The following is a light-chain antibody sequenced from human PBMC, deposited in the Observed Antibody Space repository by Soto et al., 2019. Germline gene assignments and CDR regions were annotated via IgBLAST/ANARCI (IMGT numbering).Light chain of an antibody. CDR1: SSNIGAGYD. CDR3: QSYDSSLSGSI. Sequence: QSVLTQPPSGSGAPGQRGTISCTGSSSNIGAGYDVHWYQQLPGTAPKLLIYGNSNRPSGVPDRFSGSKSGTSASLAITGLQAEDEADYDCQSYDSSLSGSIFGGGTKLTVL. V-gene: IGLV1-40*01. J-gene: IGLJ2*01. CDR2: GNS.